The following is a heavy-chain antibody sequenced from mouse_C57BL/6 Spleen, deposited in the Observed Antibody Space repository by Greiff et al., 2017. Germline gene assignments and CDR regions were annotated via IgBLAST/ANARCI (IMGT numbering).Heavy chain of an antibody. CDR3: ARVYDGPGFAY. V-gene: IGHV3-6*01. J-gene: IGHJ3*01. CDR2: ISYDGSN. D-gene: IGHD2-3*01. Sequence: EVQLQESGPGLVKPSQSLSLTCSVTGYSITSGYYWNWIRQFPGNKLEWMGYISYDGSNNYNPSLKNRISITRDTSKNQFFLKLNSVTTEDTATYYCARVYDGPGFAYWGQGTLVTVAA. CDR1: GYSITSGYY.